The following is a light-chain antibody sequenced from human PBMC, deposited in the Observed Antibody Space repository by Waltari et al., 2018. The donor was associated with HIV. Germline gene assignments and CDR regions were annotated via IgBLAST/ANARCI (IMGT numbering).Light chain of an antibody. CDR1: SSNIGSTS. CDR2: RND. CDR3: AAYDDNLPGWM. Sequence: QSVLTQPPSASGTPGQRVTISCSGSSSNIGSTSVFCYQQFPGTAPKVLIYRNDQRPSGVPDRFAASRSGTSASLVISGLRSEDEADYYCAAYDDNLPGWMFGGGTKLTAL. V-gene: IGLV1-47*01. J-gene: IGLJ3*02.